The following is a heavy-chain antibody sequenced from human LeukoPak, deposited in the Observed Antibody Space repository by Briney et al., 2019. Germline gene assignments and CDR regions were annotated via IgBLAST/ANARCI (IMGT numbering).Heavy chain of an antibody. V-gene: IGHV3-30*04. D-gene: IGHD6-13*01. J-gene: IGHJ4*02. Sequence: GRSLRLSCAASGFTFSSYAMHWVRQAPGKGLEWVAVISYDGSNKYYADSVKGRFTISRDNSKNTLYLQMNSLRAEDTAVYYCAKSEEGGAAAAYFDYWGQGTLVTVSS. CDR2: ISYDGSNK. CDR3: AKSEEGGAAAAYFDY. CDR1: GFTFSSYA.